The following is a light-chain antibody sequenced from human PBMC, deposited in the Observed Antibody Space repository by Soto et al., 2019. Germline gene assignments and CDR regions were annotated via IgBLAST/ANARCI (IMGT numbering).Light chain of an antibody. V-gene: IGLV1-44*01. Sequence: QSVLTQPPSASGTPGQRVTISCSGSSSNIGSNTVNWYQQLPGTAPKLLIYSNNQRPSGVPDRFSGSKSGTSASLAISGLQSEDEADYYCAAWDDSLNGNVFGTGTKLIVL. J-gene: IGLJ1*01. CDR2: SNN. CDR3: AAWDDSLNGNV. CDR1: SSNIGSNT.